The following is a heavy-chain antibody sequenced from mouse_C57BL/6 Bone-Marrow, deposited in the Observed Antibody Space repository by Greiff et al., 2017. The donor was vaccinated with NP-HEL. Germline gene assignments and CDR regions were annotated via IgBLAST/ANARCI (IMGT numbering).Heavy chain of an antibody. D-gene: IGHD1-1*01. CDR1: GYTFTDYY. V-gene: IGHV1-75*01. J-gene: IGHJ3*01. CDR3: ARPYCYGSSPFAY. Sequence: VQLQQPGPELVKPGASVKISCKASGYTFTDYYINWVKQRPGQGLEWIGWIFPGSGSTYYNEKFKGKATLTVAKSSSTANMLLSSLTSEDSAVYFSARPYCYGSSPFAYWGQGTLVTVSA. CDR2: IFPGSGST.